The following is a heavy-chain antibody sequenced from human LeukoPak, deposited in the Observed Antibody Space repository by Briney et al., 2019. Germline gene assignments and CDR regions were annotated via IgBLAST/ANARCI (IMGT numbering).Heavy chain of an antibody. V-gene: IGHV4-39*01. D-gene: IGHD6-6*01. J-gene: IGHJ4*02. CDR3: ARQSIAARPTNFDY. Sequence: SETLSLTCTVSGGSISSSSYYWGWIRQPPGKGLEWIGSIYYSGSTYYNPSLKSRVTISVDTSKNQFSLKLSSVTAADTAVYYCARQSIAARPTNFDYWGQGTLVTVSS. CDR2: IYYSGST. CDR1: GGSISSSSYY.